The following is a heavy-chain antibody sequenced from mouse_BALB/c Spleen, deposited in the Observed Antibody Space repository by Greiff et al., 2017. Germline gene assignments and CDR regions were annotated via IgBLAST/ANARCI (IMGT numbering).Heavy chain of an antibody. CDR2: ISSGGSYT. CDR3: TRIPNYYGSSYYAMDY. Sequence: EVKLVESGGGLVKPGGSLKLSCAASGFTFSSYTMSWVRQTPEKRLEWVATISSGGSYTYYPDSVKGRFTISRDNAKNTLYLQMSSLKSEDTAMYYCTRIPNYYGSSYYAMDYWGQGTSVTVSS. CDR1: GFTFSSYT. D-gene: IGHD1-1*01. V-gene: IGHV5-6-4*01. J-gene: IGHJ4*01.